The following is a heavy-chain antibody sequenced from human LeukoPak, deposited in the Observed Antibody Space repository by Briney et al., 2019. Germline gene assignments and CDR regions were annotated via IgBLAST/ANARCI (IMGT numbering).Heavy chain of an antibody. CDR3: VEGGSGSGAFDI. J-gene: IGHJ3*02. CDR2: INPNSGGT. CDR1: GYTFTGYY. V-gene: IGHV1-2*02. Sequence: ASVKVSCKASGYTFTGYYMHWVRQAPGQGLEWMGWINPNSGGTNYAQKFQGRVTITRDTSISTAYMELSRLRSDDTAVYYCVEGGSGSGAFDIWGQGTMVTVSS. D-gene: IGHD3-3*01.